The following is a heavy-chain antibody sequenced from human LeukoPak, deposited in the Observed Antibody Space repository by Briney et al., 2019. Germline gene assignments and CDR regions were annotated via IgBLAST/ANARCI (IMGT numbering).Heavy chain of an antibody. J-gene: IGHJ4*02. D-gene: IGHD4-17*01. Sequence: PGGSLRLSCAASGFTFSDYYMSWIRQAPGKGLEWVSYISSSSSYTNYADSVKGRFTISRDNAKNSLHLQMNSLRAEDTAVYYCARGYDYGDLEIPLGYWGQGTLVTVSS. CDR3: ARGYDYGDLEIPLGY. V-gene: IGHV3-11*06. CDR2: ISSSSSYT. CDR1: GFTFSDYY.